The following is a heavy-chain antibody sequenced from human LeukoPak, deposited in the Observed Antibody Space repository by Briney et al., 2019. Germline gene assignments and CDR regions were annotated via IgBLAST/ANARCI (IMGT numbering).Heavy chain of an antibody. V-gene: IGHV3-53*01. CDR1: GFTVGTNS. Sequence: PGGSLRLSCAASGFTVGTNSMSWVRQSPGKGLEWVSVIYSGGSTYYADSVNGRFTISRDNSRNTLPLQMNSLRAEDTALYYCASAREYCGSAECYEYFQHWGQGTLVTVSS. CDR3: ASAREYCGSAECYEYFQH. CDR2: IYSGGST. D-gene: IGHD2-21*01. J-gene: IGHJ1*01.